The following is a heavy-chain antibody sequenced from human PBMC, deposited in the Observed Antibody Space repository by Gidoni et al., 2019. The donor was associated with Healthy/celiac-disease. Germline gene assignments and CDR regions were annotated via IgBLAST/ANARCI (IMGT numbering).Heavy chain of an antibody. CDR3: ARDSGAGSSSWYYSPSAFDI. Sequence: QVQLQESGPGLVKPSETLSLTCTVSGGSISSYYWSWIRQPPGKGLEWIGYIYYSGSTNYNPSLKSRVTISVDTSKNQFSLKLSSVTAADTAVYYCARDSGAGSSSWYYSPSAFDIWGQGTMVTVSS. J-gene: IGHJ3*02. D-gene: IGHD6-13*01. V-gene: IGHV4-59*01. CDR1: GGSISSYY. CDR2: IYYSGST.